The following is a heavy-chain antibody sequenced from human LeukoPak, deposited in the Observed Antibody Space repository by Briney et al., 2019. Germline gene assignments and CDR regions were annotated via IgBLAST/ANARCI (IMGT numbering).Heavy chain of an antibody. CDR1: GDSISSSSYY. J-gene: IGHJ6*03. CDR3: ARHENASLGRYYYMDV. D-gene: IGHD7-27*01. Sequence: SETLSLTCTVSGDSISSSSYYWDWIRQPPGEGLEWIGSIYYSGSTYYNPSLKSRVIISVDTSKNQFSLKLSSVTAADTAVYYCARHENASLGRYYYMDVWGKGTTVTVSS. V-gene: IGHV4-39*01. CDR2: IYYSGST.